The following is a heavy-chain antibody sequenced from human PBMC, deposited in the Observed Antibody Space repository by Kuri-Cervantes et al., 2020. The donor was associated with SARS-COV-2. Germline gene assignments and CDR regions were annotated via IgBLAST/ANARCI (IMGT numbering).Heavy chain of an antibody. J-gene: IGHJ5*02. D-gene: IGHD3-10*01. V-gene: IGHV1-3*01. Sequence: ASVKVSCKASGYTFTSYDINWVRQATGQRLEWMGWINAGNGNTKYSQKFQGRVTITRDTSASTAYMELSSLRSEDTAVYYCARDMRTMVRGVTHNWFDPWGQGTLVTVSS. CDR3: ARDMRTMVRGVTHNWFDP. CDR2: INAGNGNT. CDR1: GYTFTSYD.